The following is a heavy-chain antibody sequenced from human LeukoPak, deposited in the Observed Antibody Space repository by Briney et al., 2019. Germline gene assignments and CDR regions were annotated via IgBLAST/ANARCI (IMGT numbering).Heavy chain of an antibody. Sequence: SETLSLTCAVHGGSFSSSYWSWILQPPGKGLEWIGEIDHGGRTNYNPSLKSRVTISLDTSKNQALLRLTSVTAADTALYYCATHPNADYDSGQGTLVTVSS. CDR3: ATHPNADYD. V-gene: IGHV4-34*01. J-gene: IGHJ4*02. CDR1: GGSFSSSY. D-gene: IGHD4-17*01. CDR2: IDHGGRT.